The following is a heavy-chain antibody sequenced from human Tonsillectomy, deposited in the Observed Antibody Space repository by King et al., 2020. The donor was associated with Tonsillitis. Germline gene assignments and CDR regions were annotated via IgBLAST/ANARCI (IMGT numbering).Heavy chain of an antibody. V-gene: IGHV2-26*01. Sequence: VTLKESGPVLVKPTETLTLTCTVSGFSLNTATLGVSWLRQPPGKALEWLAHIFSNDETSYNTSLKSRLTISKDTSKSHVVLTMTNMDPVDTATYYCARTRNQFRAIALDFAYWGQGILLTVSS. D-gene: IGHD3-10*01. CDR3: ARTRNQFRAIALDFAY. CDR2: IFSNDET. J-gene: IGHJ4*02. CDR1: GFSLNTATLG.